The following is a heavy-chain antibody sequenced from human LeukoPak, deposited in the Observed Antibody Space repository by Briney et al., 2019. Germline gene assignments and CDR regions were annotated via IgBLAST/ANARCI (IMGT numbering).Heavy chain of an antibody. D-gene: IGHD3-10*01. Sequence: SETLSLTCTVSGGSISSGDYYWSWIRQPPGKGLEWIGYIYYSGGTYYNPSLKSRVTISVDTSKNQFSLKLSSVTAADTAVYYCARVIYYGSGSYIGEVDYWGQGTLVTVSS. CDR1: GGSISSGDYY. CDR3: ARVIYYGSGSYIGEVDY. J-gene: IGHJ4*02. V-gene: IGHV4-30-4*01. CDR2: IYYSGGT.